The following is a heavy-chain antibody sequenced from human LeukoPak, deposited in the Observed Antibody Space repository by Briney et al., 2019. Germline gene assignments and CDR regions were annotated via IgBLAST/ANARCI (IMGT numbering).Heavy chain of an antibody. Sequence: SETLSLPCTVSGGPIRSYYWSWLPQPAGKGLEWLGRIYTRGSTIYSPPRKSRVTMSVETSKNHSSFELDSLASADPARYYCGSITGGYSSYFVYWGQGTLVTVSS. V-gene: IGHV4-4*07. D-gene: IGHD5-12*01. CDR2: IYTRGST. J-gene: IGHJ4*02. CDR1: GGPIRSYY. CDR3: GSITGGYSSYFVY.